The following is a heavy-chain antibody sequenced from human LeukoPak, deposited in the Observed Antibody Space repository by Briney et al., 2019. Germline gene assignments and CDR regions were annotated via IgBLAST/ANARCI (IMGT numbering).Heavy chain of an antibody. CDR3: AGGWGSYSGYDS. J-gene: IGHJ5*01. CDR2: TYYSGST. CDR1: GDSISSYY. D-gene: IGHD5-12*01. Sequence: SETLSLTCTVSGDSISSYYWNWIRQPPGKGLEWIGHTYYSGSTNYNPSLTSRVTISVDTSKNQFSLKLRSVTAADTAVYYCAGGWGSYSGYDSWGQGTLVTVSS. V-gene: IGHV4-59*01.